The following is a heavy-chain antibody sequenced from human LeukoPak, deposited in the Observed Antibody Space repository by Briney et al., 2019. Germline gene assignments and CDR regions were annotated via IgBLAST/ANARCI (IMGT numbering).Heavy chain of an antibody. CDR3: AKATTRDSSNTFDH. CDR1: RFTFSSYA. D-gene: IGHD3-22*01. CDR2: ISSSGGST. J-gene: IGHJ4*02. V-gene: IGHV3-23*01. Sequence: GGSLRLSCAPSRFTFSSYAMTWVRQAPGKGLEWVSAISSSGGSTYYPDSVKGRFTISRDNSKNTLFLQMNSLRAEDTAVYYCAKATTRDSSNTFDHWGQGILVTVSS.